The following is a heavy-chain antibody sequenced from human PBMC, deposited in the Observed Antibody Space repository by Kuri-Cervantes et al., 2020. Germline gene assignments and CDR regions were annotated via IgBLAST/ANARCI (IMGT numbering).Heavy chain of an antibody. Sequence: ASVKVSCKASGYTFTSYGISWVRQAPGQGPEWMGWISAYNGNTNYAQKLQGRVTITTDTSTSTAYMELRSLRSDDTAVYYCARARGYGYGLRYYYYGMDVWGQGTTVTVSS. J-gene: IGHJ6*02. CDR3: ARARGYGYGLRYYYYGMDV. V-gene: IGHV1-18*01. CDR1: GYTFTSYG. CDR2: ISAYNGNT. D-gene: IGHD5-18*01.